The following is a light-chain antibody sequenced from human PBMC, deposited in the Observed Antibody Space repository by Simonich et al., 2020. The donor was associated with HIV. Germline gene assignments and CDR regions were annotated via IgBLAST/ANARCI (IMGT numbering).Light chain of an antibody. V-gene: IGKV3D-15*01. J-gene: IGKJ5*01. Sequence: EIMMTQSPATLSVSPGDSATLSLRASQSVSNNLAWYQQKPGKAPRLLIYGSSTRATAIPARFSGSGSGTEFILTISSMQSEDFAVYYCQQYNNWPPAFGQGTRLEIK. CDR2: GSS. CDR1: QSVSNN. CDR3: QQYNNWPPA.